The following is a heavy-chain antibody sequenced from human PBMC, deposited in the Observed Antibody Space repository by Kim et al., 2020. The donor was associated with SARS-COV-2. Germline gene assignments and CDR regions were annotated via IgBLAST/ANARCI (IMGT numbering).Heavy chain of an antibody. CDR2: ISSNGGST. V-gene: IGHV3-64D*06. CDR3: VKDWLLDSGYYYGMDV. Sequence: GGSLRLSCSASGFTFSSYATHWVRQAPGKGLEYVSAISSNGGSTYYADSVKGRFTISRDNSKNTLYLQMSSLRAEDTAVYYCVKDWLLDSGYYYGMDVWGQGTTVTVSS. CDR1: GFTFSSYA. J-gene: IGHJ6*02. D-gene: IGHD3-9*01.